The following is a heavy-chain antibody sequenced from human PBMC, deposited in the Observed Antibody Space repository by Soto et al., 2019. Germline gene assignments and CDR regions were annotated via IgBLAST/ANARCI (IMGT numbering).Heavy chain of an antibody. V-gene: IGHV1-3*01. CDR1: GYTLTELS. CDR3: ARSIVVVTALDY. J-gene: IGHJ4*02. Sequence: ASVKVSCKVSGYTLTELSMHWVRQAPGQGLEWMGWINPNDGGTIYAQKFQGRVTITRDTSASTAYMELSSLRSEDTAVYYCARSIVVVTALDYWGQGTLVTVSS. D-gene: IGHD2-21*02. CDR2: INPNDGGT.